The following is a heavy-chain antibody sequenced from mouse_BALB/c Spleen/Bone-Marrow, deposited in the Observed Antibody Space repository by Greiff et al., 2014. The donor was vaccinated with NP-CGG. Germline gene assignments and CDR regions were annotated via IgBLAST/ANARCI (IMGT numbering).Heavy chain of an antibody. CDR3: ASLTGRDY. V-gene: IGHV5-9-3*01. CDR2: ISSGGSYT. J-gene: IGHJ2*01. CDR1: GFTFSGCA. Sequence: EVQLVESGGGLVKPGGSLRLSCAASGFTFSGCAMSWVRQTPEKRLEWVATISSGGSYTYYPDSVKGRFTISRDNAKNTLYLQMSSLRSEDTAMYYCASLTGRDYWGQGTTLTVSA. D-gene: IGHD4-1*01.